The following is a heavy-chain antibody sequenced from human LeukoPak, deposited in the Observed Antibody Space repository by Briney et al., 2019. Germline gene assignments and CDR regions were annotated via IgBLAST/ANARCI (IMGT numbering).Heavy chain of an antibody. D-gene: IGHD3-10*01. J-gene: IGHJ4*02. CDR3: AKGWFYNDY. CDR2: MSYDGSDK. CDR1: GLTLRSYG. V-gene: IGHV3-30*18. Sequence: PGGSLRLSCVASGLTLRSYGMHWVRQAPGKGLEWVAVMSYDGSDKYYADSVKGRFTISRDNSKNTLYLQMNSLRAEDTAVYYCAKGWFYNDYWGQGTLVTVFS.